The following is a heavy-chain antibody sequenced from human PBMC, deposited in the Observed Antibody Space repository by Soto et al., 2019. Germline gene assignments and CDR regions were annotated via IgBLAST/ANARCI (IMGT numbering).Heavy chain of an antibody. Sequence: PSETQSPTCTLSYGAVSNSNWCSWFRQPPVNLLYWIGEIYHSGSTNYNPSLKSRVTISVDKSKNQFSLKLSSVTAADTAVYYCARDPDYYDILTGYYPSYYYGMDVWGQGTTVTVSS. CDR3: ARDPDYYDILTGYYPSYYYGMDV. V-gene: IGHV4-4*02. CDR2: IYHSGST. J-gene: IGHJ6*02. CDR1: YGAVSNSNW. D-gene: IGHD3-9*01.